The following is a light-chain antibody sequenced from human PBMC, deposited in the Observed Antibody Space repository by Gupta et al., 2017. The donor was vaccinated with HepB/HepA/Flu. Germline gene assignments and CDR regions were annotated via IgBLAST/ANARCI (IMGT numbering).Light chain of an antibody. Sequence: DIVMTKFPLSLPVTPGEPASISCRSSQSLLHSNGYNYLDWYLQKPGQSPQLLIYLGSNRASGVPDRFSGSGSGTDFTLKISRVEAEDVGVYYCRQSLQTRITFGRGTQVEIK. CDR3: RQSLQTRIT. CDR1: QSLLHSNGYNY. J-gene: IGKJ5*01. V-gene: IGKV2-28*01. CDR2: LGS.